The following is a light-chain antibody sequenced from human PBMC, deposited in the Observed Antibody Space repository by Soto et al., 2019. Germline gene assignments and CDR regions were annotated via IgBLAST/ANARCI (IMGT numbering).Light chain of an antibody. CDR1: HSIAIW. CDR3: QPYNSYSRT. J-gene: IGKJ1*01. CDR2: KXS. V-gene: IGKV1-5*03. Sequence: DIQMTQSPSTLTPSVGDRVTIIXRASHSIAIWLSWYQHKPGXAPKXXXVKXSTLETGGPSRLSGSGSETEFTLTISSLQPDDSANYYCQPYNSYSRTFGQGTKVDIK.